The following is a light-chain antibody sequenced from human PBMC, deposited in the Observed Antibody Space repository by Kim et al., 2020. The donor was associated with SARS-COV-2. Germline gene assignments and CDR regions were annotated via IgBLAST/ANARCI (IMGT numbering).Light chain of an antibody. CDR1: RSDVGRHDN. CDR2: DVT. J-gene: IGLJ7*01. Sequence: QSITISCTGTRSDVGRHDNVSWYQQHPGKAPKLIIYDVTNRPSGVSGRFSGSKSGNTASLTISGLQAEDEADYHCASYTSTSALGVFGGGTQLTVL. CDR3: ASYTSTSALGV. V-gene: IGLV2-14*03.